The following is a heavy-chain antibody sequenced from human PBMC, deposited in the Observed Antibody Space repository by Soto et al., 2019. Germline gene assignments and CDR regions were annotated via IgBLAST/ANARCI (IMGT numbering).Heavy chain of an antibody. Sequence: QVHLVQSGAEVKKPGASVKVSCKASGYTFTSYGITWVRQAPGQGLEWMGWISAHNGNTDYAQKLQGRVIVTRDTSTRTSYMELRCLRSADTAVYYCARGRYGDYWGQGALVTVSS. CDR1: GYTFTSYG. CDR3: ARGRYGDY. D-gene: IGHD1-1*01. CDR2: ISAHNGNT. V-gene: IGHV1-18*01. J-gene: IGHJ4*02.